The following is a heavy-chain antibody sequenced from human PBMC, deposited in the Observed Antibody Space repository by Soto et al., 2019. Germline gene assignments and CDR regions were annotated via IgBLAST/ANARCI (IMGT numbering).Heavy chain of an antibody. CDR3: ARDLRSNYYYYYMDV. CDR1: GYTFTSYG. J-gene: IGHJ6*03. D-gene: IGHD4-4*01. CDR2: ISAYNVNT. V-gene: IGHV1-18*01. Sequence: ASVKVSCKASGYTFTSYGISWVRQAPGQGLEWMGWISAYNVNTNYAQKLQGRVTMTTDTSTSTAYMELRSLRSDDTAVYYCARDLRSNYYYYYMDVWGKGTTVTVSS.